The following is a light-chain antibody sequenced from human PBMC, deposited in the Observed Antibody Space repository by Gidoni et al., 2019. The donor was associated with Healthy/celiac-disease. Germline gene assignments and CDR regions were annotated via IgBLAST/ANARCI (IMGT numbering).Light chain of an antibody. Sequence: QSALTQPASVSGSPGQSITISCTGTSSDVGSYNLVSWYQEHPGKAPKLMIYEVSKRPSEVSNRSSAAKSGNTAFLTISGLQAEDEADDYCCSYAGSSTLVFGGGTKLTVL. CDR2: EVS. CDR3: CSYAGSSTLV. V-gene: IGLV2-23*02. CDR1: SSDVGSYNL. J-gene: IGLJ3*02.